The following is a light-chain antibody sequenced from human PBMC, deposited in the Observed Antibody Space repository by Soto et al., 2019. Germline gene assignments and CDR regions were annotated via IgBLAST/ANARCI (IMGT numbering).Light chain of an antibody. CDR2: GAS. J-gene: IGKJ1*01. CDR3: QQYNDWPRT. CDR1: HSVGTN. Sequence: EIVLTQSPATLSFSPGERATLSCRASHSVGTNVAWYQQKPGQAPRLLIYGASTRATGSPDRFSASGSATEFTLTISSLLSEDFAVYYCQQYNDWPRTFGQGTKVDIK. V-gene: IGKV3-15*01.